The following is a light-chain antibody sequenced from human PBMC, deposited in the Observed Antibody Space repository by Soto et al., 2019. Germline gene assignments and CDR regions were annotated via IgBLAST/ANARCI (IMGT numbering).Light chain of an antibody. CDR1: SSDVGSYNL. V-gene: IGLV2-23*01. Sequence: QSALTQPASVSGSPGQSITISCTGTSSDVGSYNLVSWYQQHPGKAPKLMIYEGSKRPSGVSNRFSGSKSGNTASLTISGLQAEDEADYYCSSYAGSSSDVFGTGTKLTVL. CDR3: SSYAGSSSDV. J-gene: IGLJ1*01. CDR2: EGS.